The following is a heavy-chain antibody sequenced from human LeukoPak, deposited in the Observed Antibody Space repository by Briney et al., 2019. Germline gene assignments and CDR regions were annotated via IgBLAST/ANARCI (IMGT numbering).Heavy chain of an antibody. V-gene: IGHV1-2*02. CDR3: ARVLKRYYYDSSGYYSFDY. Sequence: VASVKVSCKTSGYTFTGYYMHWVRQAPGQGLEWMGWINPNSGGTNYAQKFQGRVTMTRDTSISTAYMELSRLRSDDTAVYYCARVLKRYYYDSSGYYSFDYWGQGTLVTVSS. CDR2: INPNSGGT. CDR1: GYTFTGYY. D-gene: IGHD3-22*01. J-gene: IGHJ4*02.